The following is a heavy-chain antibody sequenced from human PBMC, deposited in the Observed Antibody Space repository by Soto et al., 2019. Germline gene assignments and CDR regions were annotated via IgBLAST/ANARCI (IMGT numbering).Heavy chain of an antibody. V-gene: IGHV1-24*01. Sequence: ASVKVSCKVSGYTLTELSMHWVRQAPGKGLEWMGGFDPEDGETIYAQKFQGRVTMTEDTSTDTAYMELSSLRSEDTAVYYCATAGSYLGGDWFDPWGQGTLVTVSS. D-gene: IGHD1-26*01. J-gene: IGHJ5*02. CDR2: FDPEDGET. CDR1: GYTLTELS. CDR3: ATAGSYLGGDWFDP.